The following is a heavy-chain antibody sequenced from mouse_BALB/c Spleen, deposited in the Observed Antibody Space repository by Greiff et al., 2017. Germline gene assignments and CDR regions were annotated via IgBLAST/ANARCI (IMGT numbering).Heavy chain of an antibody. D-gene: IGHD2-4*01. CDR2: ISSGGST. V-gene: IGHV5-6-5*01. CDR1: GFTFSSYA. CDR3: ADYDWFAY. Sequence: DVKLVESGGGLVKPGGSLKLSCAASGFTFSSYAMSWVRQTPEKRLEWVASISSGGSTYYPDSVKGRFTISRDNARNILYLQMSSLRSEDTAMYYCADYDWFAYWGQGTLVTVSA. J-gene: IGHJ3*01.